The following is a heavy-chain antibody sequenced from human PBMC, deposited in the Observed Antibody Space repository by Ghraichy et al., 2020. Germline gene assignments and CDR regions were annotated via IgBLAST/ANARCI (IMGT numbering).Heavy chain of an antibody. J-gene: IGHJ6*03. D-gene: IGHD2-8*02. Sequence: GGSLRLSCEASGFSLTSYNMNWVRQAPGKGLEWISYISGTSSSIDYADSVKGRFTISRDKAKTSVFLQMSSLRDEDTAVYYCARSPPGYYYMDVWGKGTTVTVSS. CDR2: ISGTSSSI. CDR1: GFSLTSYN. V-gene: IGHV3-48*02. CDR3: ARSPPGYYYMDV.